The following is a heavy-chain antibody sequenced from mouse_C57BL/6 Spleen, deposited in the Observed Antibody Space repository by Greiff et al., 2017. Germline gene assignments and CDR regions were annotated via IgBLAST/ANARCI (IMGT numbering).Heavy chain of an antibody. V-gene: IGHV1-80*01. CDR1: GYAFSSYW. Sequence: LVESGAELVKPGASVKISCKASGYAFSSYWMNWVKQRPGKGLEWIGQIYPGDGDTNYNGKFKGKATLTADKSSSTAYMQLSSLTSEYSAVYFCAREWYSNFYAMDYWGQGTSVTVSS. D-gene: IGHD2-5*01. J-gene: IGHJ4*01. CDR3: AREWYSNFYAMDY. CDR2: IYPGDGDT.